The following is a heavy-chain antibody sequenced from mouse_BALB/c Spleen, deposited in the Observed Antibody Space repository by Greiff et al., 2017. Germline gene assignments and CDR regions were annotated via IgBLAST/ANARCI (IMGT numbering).Heavy chain of an antibody. CDR3: ARGEGDGRCAY. V-gene: IGHV2-6-2*01. Sequence: VKLQESGPDLVAPSQSLSITCTVSGFSLTSYGVHWVRQPPGKGLEWLVVIWSDGSTTYNSALKSRLSISKDNSKSQVFLKMNRLQTDDTAMYYCARGEGDGRCAYWGQGTLVTVSA. D-gene: IGHD2-3*01. CDR2: IWSDGST. J-gene: IGHJ3*01. CDR1: GFSLTSYG.